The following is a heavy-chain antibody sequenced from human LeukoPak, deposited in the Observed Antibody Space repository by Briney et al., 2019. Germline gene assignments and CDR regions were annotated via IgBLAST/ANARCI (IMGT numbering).Heavy chain of an antibody. CDR1: SGSISNYW. CDR3: AIVYGSSWNYFDY. V-gene: IGHV4-59*01. CDR2: VFDGGGT. J-gene: IGHJ4*02. Sequence: SETLSLTCTVSSGSISNYWWSWLRQPPGKGLEWIGYVFDGGGTNYNPSLKSRVTISVDTSKKQFSLKLSSVTAADTAVSYCAIVYGSSWNYFDYWGQGTLVTVSS. D-gene: IGHD6-13*01.